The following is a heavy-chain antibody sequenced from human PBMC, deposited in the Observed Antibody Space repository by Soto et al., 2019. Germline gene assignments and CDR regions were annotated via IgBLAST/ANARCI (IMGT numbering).Heavy chain of an antibody. Sequence: SLRLSCAASGFTVSSNYMSWVRQAPGKGLEWVSVIYSGGSTYYADSVKGRFTISRDNSKNTLYLQMNSLRAEDTAVYYCAALSKARGDYYYYYGMDVWGQGTTVTVSS. CDR3: AALSKARGDYYYYYGMDV. CDR2: IYSGGST. J-gene: IGHJ6*02. CDR1: GFTVSSNY. V-gene: IGHV3-53*01. D-gene: IGHD6-25*01.